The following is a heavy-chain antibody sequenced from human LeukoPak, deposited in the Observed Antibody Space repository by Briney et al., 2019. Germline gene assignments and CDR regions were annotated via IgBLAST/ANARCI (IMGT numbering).Heavy chain of an antibody. CDR2: VSGSGGST. J-gene: IGHJ4*02. CDR1: GFNFISYA. CDR3: ARRDGYSSSPHFDF. D-gene: IGHD6-13*01. V-gene: IGHV3-23*01. Sequence: GGSLRLSCAASGFNFISYAMSWVRQAPGKGLEWVSGVSGSGGSTYYADSVKGRFTISRDYSNNTLYLQMNSLRAEDTALYYCARRDGYSSSPHFDFWGQGTLVTVSS.